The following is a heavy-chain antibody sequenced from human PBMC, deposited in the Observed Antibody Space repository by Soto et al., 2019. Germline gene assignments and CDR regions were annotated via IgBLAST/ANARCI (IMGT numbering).Heavy chain of an antibody. CDR3: ARAGYCGPGCYYYFDY. CDR2: IKPDGSAT. V-gene: IGHV3-7*01. J-gene: IGHJ4*02. Sequence: GGSLRLSCAVSGFTFGSYWMNWVRLSPGKGVEWVAYIKPDGSATYYVDSVKGRFTISRDNAKNSLYLQMNSLRVEDTSVYYCARAGYCGPGCYYYFDYWGQGTLVTVSS. D-gene: IGHD2-21*02. CDR1: GFTFGSYW.